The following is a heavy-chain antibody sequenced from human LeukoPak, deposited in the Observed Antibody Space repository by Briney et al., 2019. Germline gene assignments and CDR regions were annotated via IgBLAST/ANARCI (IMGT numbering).Heavy chain of an antibody. V-gene: IGHV3-21*01. D-gene: IGHD5-18*01. CDR2: ISSSSSYI. Sequence: GGSLRLSCAASGFTFSSYSVNWVRQAPGKGLEWVSSISSSSSYIYYADSVKGRFTISRDNAKNSLYLQMNSLRAEDTAVYYCARGWAAMVKLYYYYYMDVWGKGTTVTVSS. CDR1: GFTFSSYS. CDR3: ARGWAAMVKLYYYYYMDV. J-gene: IGHJ6*03.